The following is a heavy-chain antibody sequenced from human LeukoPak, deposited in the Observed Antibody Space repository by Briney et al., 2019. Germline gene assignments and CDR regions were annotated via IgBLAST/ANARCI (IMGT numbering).Heavy chain of an antibody. D-gene: IGHD1-1*01. J-gene: IGHJ2*01. Sequence: SETLSLTCTVSGGSISSSSYYWGWIRQPPGKGLEWIGSIYYSGSTYYNPSLKSRVTISVDTSKNQFSLKLSSVTAADTAVYYCAASPWRFGTWYFDLWGRGTLVTVSS. CDR2: IYYSGST. CDR1: GGSISSSSYY. V-gene: IGHV4-39*07. CDR3: AASPWRFGTWYFDL.